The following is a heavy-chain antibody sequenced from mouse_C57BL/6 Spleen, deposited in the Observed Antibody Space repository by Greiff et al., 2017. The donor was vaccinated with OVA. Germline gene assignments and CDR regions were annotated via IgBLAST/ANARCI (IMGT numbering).Heavy chain of an antibody. V-gene: IGHV5-17*01. CDR2: ISSGSSTI. CDR1: GFTFSDYG. D-gene: IGHD1-1*01. J-gene: IGHJ1*03. CDR3: ARPDYGSSYGYFDV. Sequence: EVQLVESGGGLVKPGGSLKLSCAASGFTFSDYGMHWVRQAPEKGLEWVAYISSGSSTIYYADTVTGRFTISRDTAKNTLFLQMTSLRSEDTAMYYCARPDYGSSYGYFDVWGTGTTVTVSS.